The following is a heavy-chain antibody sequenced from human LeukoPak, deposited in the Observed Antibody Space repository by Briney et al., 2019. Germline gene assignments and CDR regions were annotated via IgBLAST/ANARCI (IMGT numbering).Heavy chain of an antibody. CDR2: VDPEDGET. CDR1: GYTFTDYY. J-gene: IGHJ4*02. D-gene: IGHD3-10*01. CDR3: ATDTMVRGVIIPFDY. Sequence: ASVKISRKVSGYTFTDYYMHLVQQAPGKGLEWMGLVDPEDGETIYAEKFQGRVTITADTSTDTAYMELSSLRSEDTAVYYCATDTMVRGVIIPFDYCGQGTLVTVSS. V-gene: IGHV1-69-2*01.